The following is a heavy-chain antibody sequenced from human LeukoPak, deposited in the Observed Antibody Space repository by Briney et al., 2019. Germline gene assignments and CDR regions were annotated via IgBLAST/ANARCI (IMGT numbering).Heavy chain of an antibody. V-gene: IGHV3-23*01. D-gene: IGHD3-10*01. J-gene: IGHJ4*02. CDR3: AKYGSGSLFGIFDY. CDR1: GFTFSSYA. CDR2: ISGSGGST. Sequence: GGSLRLSCAASGFTFSSYAMSWVRQAPGKGLEWVSAISGSGGSTYYADSVKGRFTISRDNSKNTLYLQMNSLRAEGTAVYYCAKYGSGSLFGIFDYWGQGTLVTVSS.